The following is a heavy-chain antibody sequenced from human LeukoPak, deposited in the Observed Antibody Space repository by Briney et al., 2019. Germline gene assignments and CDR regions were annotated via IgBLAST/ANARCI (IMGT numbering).Heavy chain of an antibody. CDR2: ISDGGSRT. CDR1: EFSFSIYA. V-gene: IGHV3-23*01. D-gene: IGHD7-27*01. J-gene: IGHJ4*02. CDR3: AKVQLGIGIDY. Sequence: GGSLRLSCAASEFSFSIYAVSWVRQAPGKGLEWVSGISDGGSRTYYADSVKGRFTISRDDSKNTLYLQMNSLRAEDTAVYYCAKVQLGIGIDYWGQGTLVTVSS.